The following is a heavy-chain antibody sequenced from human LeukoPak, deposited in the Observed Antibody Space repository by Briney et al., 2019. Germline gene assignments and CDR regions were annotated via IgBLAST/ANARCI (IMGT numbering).Heavy chain of an antibody. D-gene: IGHD2-15*01. Sequence: GGSLRLSCAASGFTFSSYGMHWVRQAPGKGLEWVAFIRYDGSNKYYADSVKGRFTISRDNAKNSLYLQMNSLRAEDTASYYCARTPSYCSGGRCYVSHYFDYWGQGTLATVSS. J-gene: IGHJ4*02. CDR3: ARTPSYCSGGRCYVSHYFDY. CDR2: IRYDGSNK. V-gene: IGHV3-30*02. CDR1: GFTFSSYG.